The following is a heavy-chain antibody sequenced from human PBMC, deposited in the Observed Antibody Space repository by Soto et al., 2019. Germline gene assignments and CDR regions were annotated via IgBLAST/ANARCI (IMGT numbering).Heavy chain of an antibody. CDR3: GRVVEGATRHTDPDS. Sequence: ETLSRTWAISGVSIHNRHSFWAWIRQPPGKGLQFIASVYHNGGAHYNSSLKSRVTISVDTANNQVSLSMRSLTAADTAFYYCGRVVEGATRHTDPDSWGQGILVTVSS. CDR2: VYHNGGA. D-gene: IGHD2-21*01. J-gene: IGHJ5*01. CDR1: GVSIHNRHSF. V-gene: IGHV4-39*01.